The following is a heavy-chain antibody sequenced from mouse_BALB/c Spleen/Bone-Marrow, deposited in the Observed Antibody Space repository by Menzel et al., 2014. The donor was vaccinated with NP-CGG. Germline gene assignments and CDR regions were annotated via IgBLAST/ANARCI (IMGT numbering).Heavy chain of an antibody. CDR3: ARAWKYDRKDWFAY. CDR2: ISDGGSYT. CDR1: GFTFSDYY. J-gene: IGHJ3*01. D-gene: IGHD2-14*01. Sequence: EVQRVESGGGLVKPGGSLKLSCAASGFTFSDYYMYWVRQTPEKRLEWVATISDGGSYTYYPDSVKGRFTISRDNAKNNLYLQMKSLKSEDKDMYYCARAWKYDRKDWFAYWGQGTLVAVSA. V-gene: IGHV5-4*02.